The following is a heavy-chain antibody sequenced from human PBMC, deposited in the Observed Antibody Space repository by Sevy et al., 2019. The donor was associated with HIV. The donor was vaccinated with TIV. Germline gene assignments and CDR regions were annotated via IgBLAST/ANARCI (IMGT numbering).Heavy chain of an antibody. CDR1: GGSVSSGSYY. CDR2: IYYSGST. D-gene: IGHD5-12*01. CDR3: ARSEKGYSGYDSPPFYYYYYMDV. J-gene: IGHJ6*03. Sequence: SETLSLTCTVSGGSVSSGSYYWSWIRQPPGKGLECIGYIYYSGSTNYNPSLKSRVTISVDTSKNQFSLKLSSVTAADTAVYYCARSEKGYSGYDSPPFYYYYYMDVWGKGTTVTVSS. V-gene: IGHV4-61*01.